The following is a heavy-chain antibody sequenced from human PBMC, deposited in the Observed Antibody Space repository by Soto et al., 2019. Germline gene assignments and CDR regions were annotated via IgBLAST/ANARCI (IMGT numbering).Heavy chain of an antibody. CDR3: AREYYDFWSGYYPDAFDI. D-gene: IGHD3-3*01. CDR2: IIPILGIA. CDR1: GGTFSSYT. J-gene: IGHJ3*02. Sequence: SVKVSCKASGGTFSSYTISWVRQAPGQGLEWMGRIIPILGIANYAQKFQGRVTITADKSTSTAYMELSSLRPEDTAVYYCAREYYDFWSGYYPDAFDIWGQGTMVTVSS. V-gene: IGHV1-69*04.